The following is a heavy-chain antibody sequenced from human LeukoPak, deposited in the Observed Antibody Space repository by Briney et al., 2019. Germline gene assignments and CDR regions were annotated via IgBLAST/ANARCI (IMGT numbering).Heavy chain of an antibody. V-gene: IGHV4-38-2*02. CDR2: IYHSGST. CDR1: GYSISSGYY. Sequence: KTSETLSLTCTVSGYSISSGYYWGWIRQPPGKGLEWIGSIYHSGSTYYNPSLKSRVTISVDTSKNQFSLKLSSVTAADTAVYYCASGLGGYYYGSGSRFDYWGQGTLVTVSS. J-gene: IGHJ4*02. CDR3: ASGLGGYYYGSGSRFDY. D-gene: IGHD3-10*01.